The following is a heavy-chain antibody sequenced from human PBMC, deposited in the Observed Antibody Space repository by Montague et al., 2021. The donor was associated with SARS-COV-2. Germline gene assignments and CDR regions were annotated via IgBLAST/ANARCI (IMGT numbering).Heavy chain of an antibody. V-gene: IGHV4-59*08. CDR2: IYYSGST. D-gene: IGHD1-26*01. Sequence: SETLSLTCTVSGGSISGYYGSWIRQSPGKGLEWIGYIYYSGSTTYNPSLKNRVSISVDSAKRQSSLKLSAVTAADSAVYYCARHLPYSGSYNWFDPWGQGTLVTVSS. J-gene: IGHJ5*02. CDR3: ARHLPYSGSYNWFDP. CDR1: GGSISGYY.